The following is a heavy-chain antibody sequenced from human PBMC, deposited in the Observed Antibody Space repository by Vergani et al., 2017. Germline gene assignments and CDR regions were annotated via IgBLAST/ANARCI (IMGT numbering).Heavy chain of an antibody. J-gene: IGHJ6*02. Sequence: QVQLQESGPGLVKPSQTLSLTCTVSGGSISSGDYYWSWIRQPPGKGLEWIGYIYYSGSTYYNPSLKSRVPISVDTSKNQFSLKLSSVTAADTAVYYCASGYYYESSGYYFSYDYYYGMDVWGQGTTVTVSS. CDR3: ASGYYYESSGYYFSYDYYYGMDV. V-gene: IGHV4-30-4*08. CDR2: IYYSGST. CDR1: GGSISSGDYY. D-gene: IGHD3-22*01.